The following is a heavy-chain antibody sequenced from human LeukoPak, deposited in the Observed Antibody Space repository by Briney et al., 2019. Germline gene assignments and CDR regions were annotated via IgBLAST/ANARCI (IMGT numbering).Heavy chain of an antibody. CDR1: GGTFSSYA. V-gene: IGHV1-69*13. CDR2: IIPIFGTA. J-gene: IGHJ5*02. Sequence: ASVKVSSKASGGTFSSYAISWVRQAPGQGIEWMGGIIPIFGTANYAQKFQGRTADESTSTAYMELSSLRSEDTAVYYCARSPWELSPTNNWFDPWGQGTLVTVSS. D-gene: IGHD3-16*02. CDR3: ARSPWELSPTNNWFDP.